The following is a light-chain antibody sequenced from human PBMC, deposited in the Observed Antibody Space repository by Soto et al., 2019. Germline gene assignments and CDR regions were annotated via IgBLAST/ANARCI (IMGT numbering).Light chain of an antibody. CDR1: QSISSY. J-gene: IGKJ2*01. CDR2: AAS. Sequence: DIQMNQSPSSLSASVGDRVTITCRASQSISSYLNWYQQKPGKAPKLLIYAASSLQSGVPSRFSGSGSGTDFTLTISSLQPEDFATYYCQQSYSTPYTLGQGTKVDIK. V-gene: IGKV1-39*01. CDR3: QQSYSTPYT.